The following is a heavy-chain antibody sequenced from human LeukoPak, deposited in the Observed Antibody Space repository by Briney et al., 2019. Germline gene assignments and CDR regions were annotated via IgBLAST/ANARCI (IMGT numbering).Heavy chain of an antibody. CDR3: ARHQYRVATFGY. V-gene: IGHV5-10-1*01. D-gene: IGHD5-12*01. CDR1: GYSFTSYW. Sequence: GESLKISCKGSGYSFTSYWISLGRQMPGKGLEGMGRIDPSDSYTNYSPSFQGHVTISADKFISTAYLQWNSLKASDTAMYYCARHQYRVATFGYWGQGTMVTVSS. J-gene: IGHJ4*02. CDR2: IDPSDSYT.